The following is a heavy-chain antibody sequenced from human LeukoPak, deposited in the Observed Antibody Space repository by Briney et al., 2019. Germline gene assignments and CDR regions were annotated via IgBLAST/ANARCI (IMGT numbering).Heavy chain of an antibody. V-gene: IGHV1-69*06. CDR2: IIPTFGTA. CDR1: GGTFTSYA. Sequence: GASVKVSCKASGGTFTSYAISWVRQAPGQGLEWMGGIIPTFGTANYAQKFQGRVTITADKSTSTAYMELSSLRSEDTAVYYCARARFGELSSDYYYGMDVWGQGTTVTVSS. D-gene: IGHD3-10*02. J-gene: IGHJ6*02. CDR3: ARARFGELSSDYYYGMDV.